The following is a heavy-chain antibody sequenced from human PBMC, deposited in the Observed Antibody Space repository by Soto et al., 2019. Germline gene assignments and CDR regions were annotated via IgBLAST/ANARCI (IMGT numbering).Heavy chain of an antibody. CDR3: ARSVGIDRDFNY. D-gene: IGHD1-20*01. V-gene: IGHV1-69*12. Sequence: QVQLVQSGAEVKKPGSSVKVSCKASGGTFSSDSFSWVRQAPGQGLEWMGGIIPMFDTPIYAQKFQDRVTITADESTSTAYMQLSSQGSGDTAVYYCARSVGIDRDFNYWGQGSLFTVSS. CDR1: GGTFSSDS. J-gene: IGHJ4*02. CDR2: IIPMFDTP.